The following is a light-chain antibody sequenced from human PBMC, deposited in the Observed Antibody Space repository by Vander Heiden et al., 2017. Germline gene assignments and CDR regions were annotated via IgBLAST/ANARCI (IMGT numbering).Light chain of an antibody. V-gene: IGKV1-39*01. J-gene: IGKJ2*01. CDR3: QQSYSNPRYT. Sequence: DIQMTQSPSSLSASVGDRVTITCRASQSINSYLNWYQQKPGKAPNLLIYGASSLQSGVPSRFSGSGSGTDFTLTISSLQPEDFATYYCQQSYSNPRYTFGQGTKMEIK. CDR2: GAS. CDR1: QSINSY.